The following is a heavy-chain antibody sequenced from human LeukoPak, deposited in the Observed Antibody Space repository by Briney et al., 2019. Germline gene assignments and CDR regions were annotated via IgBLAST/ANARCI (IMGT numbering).Heavy chain of an antibody. V-gene: IGHV4-34*01. D-gene: IGHD6-13*01. CDR3: ARGRIAAAGPGLDY. Sequence: PSETLSLTCAVYGGSFSGYYWSWIRQPPGKGLEWNGEINHSGSTNYNPSLKSRVTISVDTSKNQFSLKLSSVTAADTAVYYCARGRIAAAGPGLDYWGQGTLVTVSS. CDR1: GGSFSGYY. J-gene: IGHJ4*02. CDR2: INHSGST.